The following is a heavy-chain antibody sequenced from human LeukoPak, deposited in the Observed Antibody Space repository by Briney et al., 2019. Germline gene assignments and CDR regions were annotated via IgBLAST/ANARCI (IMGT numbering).Heavy chain of an antibody. J-gene: IGHJ4*02. CDR1: GFTFSSYN. V-gene: IGHV3-21*01. D-gene: IGHD6-19*01. Sequence: GGSLRLSCAASGFTFSSYNMNWVRQAPGKGLEWVSLISSSSSYIYYSDSVKGRFTTSRDNAKSSLYLQINSLRAEDTAVYFCARAEMIYRSGRLYYYDYWGQGTLVTVSS. CDR2: ISSSSSYI. CDR3: ARAEMIYRSGRLYYYDY.